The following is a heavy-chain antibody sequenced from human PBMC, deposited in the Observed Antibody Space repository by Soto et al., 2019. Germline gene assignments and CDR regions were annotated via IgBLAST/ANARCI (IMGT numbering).Heavy chain of an antibody. V-gene: IGHV1-3*01. Sequence: ASVKVSCKASGYTFTSYAMHWVRQAPGQRLEWMGWINAGNGNTKYSQKFQGRVTITRDTSASTAYMELSSLRSEDTAVYYCARGASYDFWSGYYDYWGQGTLVTVSS. J-gene: IGHJ4*02. CDR1: GYTFTSYA. CDR3: ARGASYDFWSGYYDY. CDR2: INAGNGNT. D-gene: IGHD3-3*01.